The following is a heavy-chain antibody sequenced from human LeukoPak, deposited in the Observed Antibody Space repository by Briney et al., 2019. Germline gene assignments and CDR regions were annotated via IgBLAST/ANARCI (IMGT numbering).Heavy chain of an antibody. D-gene: IGHD3-9*01. J-gene: IGHJ4*02. Sequence: GASVKVSCKASGGTFSSYAISWVRQAPGQGLEWMGGIIPIFGTANYAQKFQGRVTITADESTSTAYMELSSLRSEDTAVYYCARGGVGLRYFDSPDRPFDYWGQGTLVTVSS. CDR3: ARGGVGLRYFDSPDRPFDY. V-gene: IGHV1-69*13. CDR1: GGTFSSYA. CDR2: IIPIFGTA.